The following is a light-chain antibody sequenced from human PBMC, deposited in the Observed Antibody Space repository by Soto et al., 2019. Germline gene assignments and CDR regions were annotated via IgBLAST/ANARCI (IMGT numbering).Light chain of an antibody. CDR3: CSYAGSSTDVV. CDR1: SSDVGSYNL. CDR2: EGS. V-gene: IGLV2-23*01. Sequence: QSALTQPASVSGSPGQSITISCTGTSSDVGSYNLVSWYQQHPGKAPKLMIYEGSKRPSGVSNRFYGSKSGNTASLTISGLQVVDGADYYCCSYAGSSTDVVFGGGTKLTAL. J-gene: IGLJ2*01.